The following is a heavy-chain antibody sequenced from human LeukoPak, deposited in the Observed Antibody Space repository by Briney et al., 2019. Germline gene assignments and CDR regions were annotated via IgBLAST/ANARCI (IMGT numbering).Heavy chain of an antibody. Sequence: GGSLRLSCAASGFTFSDYYMSWIRQAPGKGLEWVSYISSSGSTIYYADSVKGRFTISRDNAKNTLYLQMNSLRAEDTAVYYCAKDLYSSSWSGGYYYYYYYMDVWGKGTTVTVSS. J-gene: IGHJ6*03. CDR1: GFTFSDYY. D-gene: IGHD6-13*01. CDR3: AKDLYSSSWSGGYYYYYYYMDV. CDR2: ISSSGSTI. V-gene: IGHV3-11*01.